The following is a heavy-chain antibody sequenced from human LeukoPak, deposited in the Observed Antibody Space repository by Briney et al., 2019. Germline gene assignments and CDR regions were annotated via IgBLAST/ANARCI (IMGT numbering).Heavy chain of an antibody. D-gene: IGHD4-11*01. V-gene: IGHV4-34*01. CDR2: INHSGST. CDR3: ARDYSKFRYYGMDV. CDR1: GGSSSGYY. J-gene: IGHJ6*02. Sequence: SETLSLTCAVYGGSSSGYYWSWIRQPPGKGLEWIGEINHSGSTNYNPSLKSRVTISVDTSKNQFSLKLSSVTAADTAVYYCARDYSKFRYYGMDVWGQGTTVTVSS.